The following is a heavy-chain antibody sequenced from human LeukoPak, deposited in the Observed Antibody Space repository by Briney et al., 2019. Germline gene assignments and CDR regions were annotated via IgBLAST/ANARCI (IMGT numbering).Heavy chain of an antibody. CDR3: ASALKFSSWYRGIPSKYFQH. J-gene: IGHJ1*01. V-gene: IGHV1-69*13. CDR2: VIPIFGTA. CDR1: GGTFSSYA. D-gene: IGHD6-13*01. Sequence: SVKVSCKASGGTFSSYAISWVRQAPGQGLEWMGGVIPIFGTANYAQKFQGRVTITADESTSTAYMELSSLRSEDTAVYYCASALKFSSWYRGIPSKYFQHWGQGTLVTVSS.